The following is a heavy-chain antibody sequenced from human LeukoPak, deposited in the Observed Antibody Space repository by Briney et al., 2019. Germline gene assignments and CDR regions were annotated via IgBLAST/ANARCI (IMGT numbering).Heavy chain of an antibody. Sequence: GASVKVSCKASGYTFTSYGISWVRQAPGQGLEWMGWISAYNGNTNYAQKFQGRVTITADESTSTAYMELSSLRSEDTAVYYCARDRRASSSEFDYWGQGTLVTVSS. CDR1: GYTFTSYG. CDR2: ISAYNGNT. J-gene: IGHJ4*02. CDR3: ARDRRASSSEFDY. V-gene: IGHV1-18*01. D-gene: IGHD6-13*01.